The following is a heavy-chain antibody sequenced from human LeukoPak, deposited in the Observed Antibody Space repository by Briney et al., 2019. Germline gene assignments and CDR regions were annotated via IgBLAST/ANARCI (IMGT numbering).Heavy chain of an antibody. D-gene: IGHD3-10*01. CDR3: ARAPVMVRGVLDY. J-gene: IGHJ4*02. Sequence: GGSLRLSCAASGSTFSGYGMHWVRQAPGKGLEWVAVIWYDGSNKYYADSVKGRFAISRDNSKNTLYLQMNSLRAEDTAVYYCARAPVMVRGVLDYWGQGTLVTVSS. CDR2: IWYDGSNK. CDR1: GSTFSGYG. V-gene: IGHV3-33*01.